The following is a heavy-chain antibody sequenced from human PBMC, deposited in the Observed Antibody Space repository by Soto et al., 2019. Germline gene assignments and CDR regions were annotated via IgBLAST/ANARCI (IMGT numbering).Heavy chain of an antibody. CDR3: AKEGEWHGLLWFGGDGEDY. V-gene: IGHV3-30*18. D-gene: IGHD3-10*01. CDR2: ISYDGSNK. CDR1: GFTFSSYG. Sequence: QVQLVESGGGVVQPGRSLRLSCAASGFTFSSYGMHWVRQAPGKGLEWVAVISYDGSNKYYADSVKGRFTISRDNSKNTLYLQMNSLRAEDTAVYYCAKEGEWHGLLWFGGDGEDYWGQGTLVTVSS. J-gene: IGHJ4*02.